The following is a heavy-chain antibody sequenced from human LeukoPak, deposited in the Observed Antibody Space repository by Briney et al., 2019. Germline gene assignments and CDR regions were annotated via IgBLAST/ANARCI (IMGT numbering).Heavy chain of an antibody. V-gene: IGHV4-30-2*01. J-gene: IGHJ4*02. CDR3: ARVDTAMAGLFDY. Sequence: SQSLSLTCAVSGGSISSGGYSWSWVRQPRGKGLEWIGYIYHSGSTYYNPSLKSRVTISVDRSKNQFSLKLSSVTAADTAVYYCARVDTAMAGLFDYWGQGTLVTVSS. D-gene: IGHD5-18*01. CDR1: GGSISSGGYS. CDR2: IYHSGST.